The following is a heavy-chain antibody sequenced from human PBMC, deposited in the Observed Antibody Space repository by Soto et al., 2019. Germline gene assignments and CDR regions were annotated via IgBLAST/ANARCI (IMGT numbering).Heavy chain of an antibody. Sequence: ASVKVSCKASGYTFTSYGISWVRQAPGQGLEWMGWISAYNGNTNYAQKLQGRVTMTTDTSTSTAYMELRSLRSDDTAVYYCARVGCSSTSCYPLDPWGQGTLVTVSS. D-gene: IGHD2-2*01. CDR1: GYTFTSYG. CDR2: ISAYNGNT. CDR3: ARVGCSSTSCYPLDP. V-gene: IGHV1-18*01. J-gene: IGHJ5*02.